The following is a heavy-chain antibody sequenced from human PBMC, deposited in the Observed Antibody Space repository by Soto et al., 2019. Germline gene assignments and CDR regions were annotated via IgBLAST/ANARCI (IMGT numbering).Heavy chain of an antibody. D-gene: IGHD3-10*01. CDR1: GFTFSSYS. V-gene: IGHV3-48*02. CDR2: ISSSSSTI. CDR3: ARASLWFGDGLRY. Sequence: EVQLVESGGGLVQPGGSLRLSCAASGFTFSSYSMNWVRQAPGKGLEWVSYISSSSSTIYYADSVKGRFTISRDNANNSLYLQMNGLRDEDTAVYYCARASLWFGDGLRYWGQGTLVTVSS. J-gene: IGHJ4*02.